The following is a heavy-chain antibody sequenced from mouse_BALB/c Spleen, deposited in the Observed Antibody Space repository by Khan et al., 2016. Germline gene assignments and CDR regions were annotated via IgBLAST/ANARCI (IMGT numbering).Heavy chain of an antibody. CDR1: GYTFTSYW. V-gene: IGHV1-7*01. D-gene: IGHD1-2*01. CDR2: INPSTGYT. J-gene: IGHJ4*01. Sequence: QVQLQQSGAELAKPGASVKMSCKASGYTFTSYWMHWVKQRPGQGLEWIGYINPSTGYTEYNQKFKDKATLTADKSSSTAYMQLSSLTSEDSAVYYCAAITTGFYAMDYWGQGTSVTVSS. CDR3: AAITTGFYAMDY.